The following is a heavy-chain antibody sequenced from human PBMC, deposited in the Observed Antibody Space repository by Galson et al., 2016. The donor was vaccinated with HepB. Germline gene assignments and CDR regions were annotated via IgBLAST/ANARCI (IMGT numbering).Heavy chain of an antibody. J-gene: IGHJ5*01. V-gene: IGHV1-18*04. Sequence: SVKVSCKASGYTFISYGIVWVRQAPGQGLEWMGWVSGYTGETRYAQRFQDRVTMTIDTTTTTAYMELRSLTSDDTGVYDCARDDCGRTSCYKPGGWLDPWGQGTRVTVSS. D-gene: IGHD2-2*02. CDR2: VSGYTGET. CDR3: ARDDCGRTSCYKPGGWLDP. CDR1: GYTFISYG.